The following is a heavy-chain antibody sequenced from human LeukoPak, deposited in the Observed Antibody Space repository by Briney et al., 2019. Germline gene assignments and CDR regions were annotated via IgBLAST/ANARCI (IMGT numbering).Heavy chain of an antibody. CDR3: ARYGSGIDL. CDR2: IYHSGNS. CDR1: GGSISSYY. V-gene: IGHV4-59*08. J-gene: IGHJ2*01. Sequence: PSETLSLTCTVSGGSISSYYWSWIRQPPGKGLEWIGYIYHSGNSYYNPSLKSRVTISVDTSKNQFSLRLSSVTAADTAVYYCARYGSGIDLWGRGTLVTVSS. D-gene: IGHD3-10*01.